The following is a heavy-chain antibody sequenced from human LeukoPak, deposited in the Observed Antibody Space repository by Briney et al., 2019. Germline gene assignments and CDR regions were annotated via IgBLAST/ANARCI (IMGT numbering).Heavy chain of an antibody. J-gene: IGHJ5*02. CDR3: AKAGGLRWLPFDP. CDR1: GFTFSSNA. V-gene: IGHV3-30*18. Sequence: AGGSLRLSCAASGFTFSSNAMHWVRQAPGKGLEWVAVVSDDGRYEYCGDSVKGRFTISRDNSKNTLYLQMNSLRDEDTAVYYCAKAGGLRWLPFDPWGQGTLVTVSS. D-gene: IGHD4-23*01. CDR2: VSDDGRYE.